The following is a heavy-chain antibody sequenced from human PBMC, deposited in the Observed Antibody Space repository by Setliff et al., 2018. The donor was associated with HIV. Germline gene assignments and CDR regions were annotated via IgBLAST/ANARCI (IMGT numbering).Heavy chain of an antibody. CDR1: GGSIWNYY. J-gene: IGHJ4*02. CDR3: GRQVPVPGVAVTPIDY. V-gene: IGHV4-39*01. D-gene: IGHD3-22*01. CDR2: IYYSGST. Sequence: PSETLSLTCTVSGGSIWNYYWSWIRQPPGKGLEWIGTIYYSGSTYYNPSLKSRVTISTDTSKNQFSLKVRSVTAADTAVYYCGRQVPVPGVAVTPIDYWGQGTLVTVSS.